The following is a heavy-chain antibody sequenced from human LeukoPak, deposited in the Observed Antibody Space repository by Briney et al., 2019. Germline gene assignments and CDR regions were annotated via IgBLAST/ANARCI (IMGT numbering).Heavy chain of an antibody. J-gene: IGHJ2*01. V-gene: IGHV3-74*01. CDR2: INPDGTVT. Sequence: PGGSLRLSWAASGLSFNTYWMHWVRQAPGKGLVWVSPINPDGTVTTYADSVKGRFTISRDNAKNTLYLQMNSLKAEDTAVYYCVIDSPSAFFDLWSRGTLVTVSS. CDR3: VIDSPSAFFDL. D-gene: IGHD6-19*01. CDR1: GLSFNTYW.